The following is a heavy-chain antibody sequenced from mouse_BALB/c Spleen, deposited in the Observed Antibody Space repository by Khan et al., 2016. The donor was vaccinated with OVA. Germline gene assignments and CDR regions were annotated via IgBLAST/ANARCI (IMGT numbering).Heavy chain of an antibody. V-gene: IGHV5-6-4*01. D-gene: IGHD1-1*01. CDR2: ITSGGSYT. J-gene: IGHJ2*01. CDR1: GFTFSSYS. CDR3: TRDRNYYGSSVYFDY. Sequence: EVELVESGGGLVKPGGSLRLSCEASGFTFSSYSMSWVRQTPEKRLEWVATITSGGSYTYYPDSVQGRFTISRTNAKHTLSLQMTSLKSEDTAIYYCTRDRNYYGSSVYFDYWGQGTTLTVSS.